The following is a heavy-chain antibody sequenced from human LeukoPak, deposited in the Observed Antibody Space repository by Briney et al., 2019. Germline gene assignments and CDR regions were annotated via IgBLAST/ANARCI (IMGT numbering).Heavy chain of an antibody. CDR1: GFTFNNYA. CDR2: LSSSGGDT. D-gene: IGHD1-1*01. V-gene: IGHV3-23*01. CDR3: AKAGTGTNMIFDY. J-gene: IGHJ4*02. Sequence: GGSLRRSCAASGFTFNNYAMSWVRQAPAKGLEWVSTLSSSGGDTFYADSVKGRFTISRDTSKNTLYLQMYSLRAEDTAVYYCAKAGTGTNMIFDYWGQGTLVTVSS.